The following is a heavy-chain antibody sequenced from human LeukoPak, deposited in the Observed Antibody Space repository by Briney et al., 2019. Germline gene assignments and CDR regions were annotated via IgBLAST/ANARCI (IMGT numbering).Heavy chain of an antibody. CDR2: IYSGGST. Sequence: PGGSLRLSCAASGFTFSSYGMSWVRQAPGKGLEWVSVIYSGGSTYYADSVKGRFTISRDNSKNTLYLQMNSLRAEDTAVYYCARDPYCSGGSCYSENYWGQGTLVTVSS. J-gene: IGHJ4*02. V-gene: IGHV3-66*01. CDR1: GFTFSSYG. CDR3: ARDPYCSGGSCYSENY. D-gene: IGHD2-15*01.